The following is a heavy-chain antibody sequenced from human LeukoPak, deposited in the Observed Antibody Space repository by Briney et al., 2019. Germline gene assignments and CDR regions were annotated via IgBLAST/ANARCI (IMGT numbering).Heavy chain of an antibody. CDR3: ARGDKFSGDY. D-gene: IGHD2-15*01. CDR1: GFTFSTYW. CDR2: IHQDGNEK. Sequence: GGSLRLSCAASGFTFSTYWMSWVRQAPGEGLEWVANIHQDGNEKYYVDSVKGRFTISRDNAKNSLYLQMNSLRAEATAVYYCARGDKFSGDYWGQGTLVTVSS. J-gene: IGHJ4*02. V-gene: IGHV3-7*04.